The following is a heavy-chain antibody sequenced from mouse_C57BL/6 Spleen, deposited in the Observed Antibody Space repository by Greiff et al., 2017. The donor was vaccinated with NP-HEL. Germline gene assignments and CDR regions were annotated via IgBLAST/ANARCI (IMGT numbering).Heavy chain of an antibody. CDR1: GYAFSSYW. V-gene: IGHV1-80*01. Sequence: VQLQQSGAELVKPGASVKISCKASGYAFSSYWMNWVKQRPGKGLEWIGQIYPGDGDTNYNGKFKGKATLTADKSSSTAYMQLSSLTSEDSAVYFCARGDYDGSSYGFAYWGQGTLVTVSA. D-gene: IGHD1-1*01. CDR3: ARGDYDGSSYGFAY. J-gene: IGHJ3*01. CDR2: IYPGDGDT.